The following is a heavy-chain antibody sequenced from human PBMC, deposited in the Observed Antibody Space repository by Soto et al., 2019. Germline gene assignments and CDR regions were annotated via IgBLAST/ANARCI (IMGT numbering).Heavy chain of an antibody. CDR2: VNAGNGNT. D-gene: IGHD4-17*01. CDR1: GYSFTTLS. Sequence: GASVKVSCKASGYSFTTLSMHWVRQAPGERLEWMGWVNAGNGNTEYSQKFQGRVTITRDTSASTAYMELSSLRSEDTAVYYCARGLEHDYGDYGYWGQGTLVTVSS. V-gene: IGHV1-3*01. CDR3: ARGLEHDYGDYGY. J-gene: IGHJ4*02.